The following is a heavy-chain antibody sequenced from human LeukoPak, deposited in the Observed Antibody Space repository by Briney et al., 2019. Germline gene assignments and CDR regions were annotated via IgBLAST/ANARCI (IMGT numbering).Heavy chain of an antibody. CDR3: ARGPPYYDFWSGNNWFDP. V-gene: IGHV4-4*07. Sequence: PSETLSLTCTVSGGSISSYYWSWIRQPAGKGLEWIGRIYTSGSTKYNPSLKSRVTMSVDTSKNQFSLKLSSVTAADTAVYYCARGPPYYDFWSGNNWFDPWGQGTLVTVSS. CDR1: GGSISSYY. J-gene: IGHJ5*02. D-gene: IGHD3-3*01. CDR2: IYTSGST.